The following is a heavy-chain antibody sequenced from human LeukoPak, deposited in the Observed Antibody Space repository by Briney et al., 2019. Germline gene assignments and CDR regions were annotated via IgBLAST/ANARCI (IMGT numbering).Heavy chain of an antibody. CDR1: GLSFGSEA. CDR2: ISSSSSYI. D-gene: IGHD2-2*01. Sequence: GGSLRLSCVVSGLSFGSEAMSWVRQAPGKGLEWVSSISSSSSYIYYADSVKGRFTISRDNAKNSLYLQMNSLRAEDTAVYYCARLDIVVVPAAEYFQHWGQGTLVTVSS. J-gene: IGHJ1*01. V-gene: IGHV3-21*01. CDR3: ARLDIVVVPAAEYFQH.